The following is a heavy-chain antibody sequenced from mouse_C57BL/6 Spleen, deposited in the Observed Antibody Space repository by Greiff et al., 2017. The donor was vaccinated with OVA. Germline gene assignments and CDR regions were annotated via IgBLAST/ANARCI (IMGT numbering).Heavy chain of an antibody. CDR2: INPSSGST. CDR1: GYTFTSYW. V-gene: IGHV1-7*01. J-gene: IGHJ4*01. D-gene: IGHD2-3*01. CDR3: ARSGTFYDGYYAMDY. Sequence: QVHVKQSGAELAKPGASVKLSCKASGYTFTSYWMHWVKQRPGQGLEWIGYINPSSGSTKYNQKFKDKAPLTADKSSSTAYMQLSSLTYEDSAVYYCARSGTFYDGYYAMDYWGQGTSVTVSS.